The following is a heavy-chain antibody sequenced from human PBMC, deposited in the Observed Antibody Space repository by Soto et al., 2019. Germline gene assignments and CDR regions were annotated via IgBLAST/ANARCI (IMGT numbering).Heavy chain of an antibody. D-gene: IGHD3-22*01. CDR2: IIPIFGTA. CDR1: GGTFSSYA. CDR3: AREGRQVITTDYYYGMDV. V-gene: IGHV1-69*13. J-gene: IGHJ6*02. Sequence: SVKVSCKASGGTFSSYAISWVRQAPGQGLEWMGGIIPIFGTANYAQKFQGRVTITADESTSTAYMELSSLRSEDTAVYYCAREGRQVITTDYYYGMDVWGQGTTVTVS.